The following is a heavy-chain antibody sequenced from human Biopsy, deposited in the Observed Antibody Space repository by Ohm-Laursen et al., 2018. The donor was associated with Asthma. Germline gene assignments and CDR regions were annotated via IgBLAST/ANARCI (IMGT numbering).Heavy chain of an antibody. CDR3: AKGEWELLEANFDY. D-gene: IGHD1-26*01. V-gene: IGHV3-9*01. CDR2: ISWNGGSI. J-gene: IGHJ4*02. Sequence: SLRLSCAASGFTFDDYSMHWVRQAPGKGLEWVSGISWNGGSIGYADSVKGRFTISRDNAKNSLYLQMNSLRAEDTALYYCAKGEWELLEANFDYWGQGTLVTVSS. CDR1: GFTFDDYS.